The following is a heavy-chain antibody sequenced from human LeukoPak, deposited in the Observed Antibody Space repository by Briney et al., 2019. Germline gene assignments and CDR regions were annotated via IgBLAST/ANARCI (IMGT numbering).Heavy chain of an antibody. CDR2: INPSGDGT. CDR1: GHTFTTYY. CDR3: AKETPNTGWFDP. Sequence: ASVKVSCKASGHTFTTYYVHLLRKAPEQGFRGMGVINPSGDGTNYPQRFQGRVTLTRDTSTSTVYMELSSLRSEDTAIYYCAKETPNTGWFDPWGQGTLVTVSS. D-gene: IGHD1-14*01. V-gene: IGHV1-46*01. J-gene: IGHJ5*02.